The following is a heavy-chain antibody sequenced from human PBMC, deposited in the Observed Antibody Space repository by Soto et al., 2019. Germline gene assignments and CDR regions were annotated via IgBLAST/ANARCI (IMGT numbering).Heavy chain of an antibody. Sequence: SETLSLTCTASGGSISSYYWSWIRQPPGKGLEWIGYIYYSGSTNYNPSLKSRVTISVDTSKNQFSLKLSSVTAADTAVYYCARQGYSGYDSNWFDPWGQGTLVTVSS. V-gene: IGHV4-59*08. J-gene: IGHJ5*02. CDR2: IYYSGST. CDR1: GGSISSYY. CDR3: ARQGYSGYDSNWFDP. D-gene: IGHD5-12*01.